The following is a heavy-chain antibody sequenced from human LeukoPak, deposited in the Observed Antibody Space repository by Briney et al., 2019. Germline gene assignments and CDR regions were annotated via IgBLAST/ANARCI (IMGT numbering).Heavy chain of an antibody. Sequence: GSLRLSCAASGFTVSSKYMSWVRQAPGKGLEWVSVTYSGGKTYYADSVKGRFTISRDNSKNTVYLQMNSLRAEDTAVYYCARESSGWLQLFDYWGQGTLVSVPS. J-gene: IGHJ4*02. V-gene: IGHV3-66*01. CDR3: ARESSGWLQLFDY. D-gene: IGHD5-24*01. CDR1: GFTVSSKY. CDR2: TYSGGKT.